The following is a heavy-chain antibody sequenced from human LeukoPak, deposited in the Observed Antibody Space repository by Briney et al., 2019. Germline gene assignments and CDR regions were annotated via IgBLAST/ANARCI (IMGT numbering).Heavy chain of an antibody. Sequence: PGGSLRLSCAASGFTVSSTSMTWVRQAPGKGLEWVSVIYSGGSTSSADSVKGRFTISRDNSKNTLYLQMNSLRAEDTAVYYCAKDRRSSSWYGDYWGQGTLVTVSS. D-gene: IGHD6-13*01. J-gene: IGHJ4*02. V-gene: IGHV3-53*05. CDR2: IYSGGST. CDR1: GFTVSSTS. CDR3: AKDRRSSSWYGDY.